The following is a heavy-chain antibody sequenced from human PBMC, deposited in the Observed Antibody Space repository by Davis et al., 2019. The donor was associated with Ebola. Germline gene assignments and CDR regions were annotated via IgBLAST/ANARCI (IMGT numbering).Heavy chain of an antibody. CDR3: ARGTNGYNPGGYFDS. D-gene: IGHD5-24*01. CDR1: GYSFTSYR. J-gene: IGHJ4*02. CDR2: IFPGDSDT. V-gene: IGHV5-51*01. Sequence: GESLKTPCKASGYSFTSYRIVRVRQMPGKGPEFMGIIFPGDSDTRYSPSLQGQVTIPTDKSITTAYLQWSSLKAWDTAIYYCARGTNGYNPGGYFDSWGQGTLVTVSS.